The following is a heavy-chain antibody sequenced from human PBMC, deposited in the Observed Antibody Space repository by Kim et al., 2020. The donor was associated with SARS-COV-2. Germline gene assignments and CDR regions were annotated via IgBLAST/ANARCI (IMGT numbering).Heavy chain of an antibody. CDR3: AKVGHDSSGYYPYYYYGMDV. Sequence: RFTISRDNSKNTLYLQMNSLRAEDMAVYYCAKVGHDSSGYYPYYYYGMDVWGQGTTVTVSS. V-gene: IGHV3-30*02. D-gene: IGHD3-22*01. J-gene: IGHJ6*02.